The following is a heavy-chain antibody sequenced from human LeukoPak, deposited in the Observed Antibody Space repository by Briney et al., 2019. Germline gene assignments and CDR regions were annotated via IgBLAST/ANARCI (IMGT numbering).Heavy chain of an antibody. CDR2: IRYDGSNK. CDR1: GFTFSSYG. J-gene: IGHJ3*02. Sequence: PGGSLRLSCAASGFTFSSYGMHWVRQAPGKGLEWVAFIRYDGSNKYYADSVKGRFTISRDNSKNTLYLQMNSLRAEDTAVYYCAKDRVDYGDYADAFDIWGQGTMVTVSS. D-gene: IGHD4-17*01. CDR3: AKDRVDYGDYADAFDI. V-gene: IGHV3-30*02.